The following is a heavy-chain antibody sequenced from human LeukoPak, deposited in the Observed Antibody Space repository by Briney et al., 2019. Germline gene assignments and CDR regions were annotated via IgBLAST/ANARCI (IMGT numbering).Heavy chain of an antibody. J-gene: IGHJ5*02. CDR1: GYTFTGCY. V-gene: IGHV1-2*02. D-gene: IGHD3-16*01. CDR2: INPNSGGT. CDR3: ARDTMGDLTNWFDP. Sequence: GASLKVSCKASGYTFTGCYMHWVRQAPGQGLEWMGWINPNSGGTNYAQKFQGRVTMTRDTSISTAYMELSRLRSDDTAVYYCARDTMGDLTNWFDPWGQGTLVTVSS.